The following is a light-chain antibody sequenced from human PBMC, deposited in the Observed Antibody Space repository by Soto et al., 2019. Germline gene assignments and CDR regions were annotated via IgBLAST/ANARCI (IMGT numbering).Light chain of an antibody. V-gene: IGKV3-15*01. Sequence: KVMSLSPATLSVSKGERATLSCSASQSVSSNLAWYQQKPGQAPRLLIYGASTRATGIPARFSGSGSGTEFTLTVSSLEPEDFALYYCQQRSNWPLEITFGQGTRLEI. CDR3: QQRSNWPLEIT. CDR2: GAS. J-gene: IGKJ5*01. CDR1: QSVSSN.